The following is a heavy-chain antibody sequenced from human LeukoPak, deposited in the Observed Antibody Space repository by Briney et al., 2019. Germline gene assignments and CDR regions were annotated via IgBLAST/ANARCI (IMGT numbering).Heavy chain of an antibody. CDR2: ISGSGGST. CDR1: GFTFSSYG. Sequence: GGSLRLSCAASGFTFSSYGMSWVRQAPGKGLEWVSAISGSGGSTYYADSGKGRFTISRDNSQNTLYLQMNSLRAEDTAVYYCARRAGAYSHPYDYWGQGTLVTVSS. D-gene: IGHD4/OR15-4a*01. V-gene: IGHV3-23*01. CDR3: ARRAGAYSHPYDY. J-gene: IGHJ4*02.